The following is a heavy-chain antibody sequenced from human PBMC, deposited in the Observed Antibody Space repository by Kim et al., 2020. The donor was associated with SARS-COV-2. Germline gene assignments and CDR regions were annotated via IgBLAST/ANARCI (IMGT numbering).Heavy chain of an antibody. D-gene: IGHD6-13*01. CDR3: ASAVIAAAGTVDY. CDR2: IIPILGIA. V-gene: IGHV1-69*04. CDR1: GGTFSSYA. J-gene: IGHJ4*02. Sequence: SVKVSCKASGGTFSSYAISWVRQAPGQGLEWMGRIIPILGIANYAQKFQGRVTITADKSTSTAYMELSSLRSEDTAVYYCASAVIAAAGTVDYWGQGTLVTVSS.